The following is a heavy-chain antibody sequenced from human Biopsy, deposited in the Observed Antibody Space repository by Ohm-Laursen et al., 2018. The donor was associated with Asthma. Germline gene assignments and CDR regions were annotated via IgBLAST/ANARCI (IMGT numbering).Heavy chain of an antibody. J-gene: IGHJ5*02. V-gene: IGHV3-7*05. CDR1: GFTFSSYW. CDR2: IKQDGSEK. D-gene: IGHD3-3*01. CDR3: ARDTRPNWFDP. Sequence: GSLRLSCAASGFTFSSYWMSWVRQAPGKGLEWVANIKQDGSEKYYVDSVKGRFTISRDNVKNSLYLQMNSLRAEDTAVYYCARDTRPNWFDPWGQGTLVTVSS.